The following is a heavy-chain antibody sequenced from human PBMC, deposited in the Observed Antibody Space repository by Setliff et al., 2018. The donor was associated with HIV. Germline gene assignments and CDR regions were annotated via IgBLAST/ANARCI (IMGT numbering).Heavy chain of an antibody. Sequence: ASVKVSCKISGYTLTELSIHWVRQAPGKGLEWMANFDPEDGETFYAQKFQGRLTXTEDTSTDTAYMELSSLRSDDTAMYYCATDPGYSSTWYSESFQHWGQGTXXXVSS. D-gene: IGHD6-13*01. CDR3: ATDPGYSSTWYSESFQH. CDR2: FDPEDGET. CDR1: GYTLTELS. J-gene: IGHJ1*01. V-gene: IGHV1-24*01.